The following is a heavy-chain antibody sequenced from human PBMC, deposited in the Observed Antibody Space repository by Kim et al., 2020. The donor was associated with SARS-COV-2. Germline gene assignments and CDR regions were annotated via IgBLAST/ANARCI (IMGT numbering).Heavy chain of an antibody. CDR2: IGTAGDT. Sequence: GGSLRLSCAASGFTFSSYDMHWVRQATGKGLEWVSAIGTAGDTYYPGSVKGRFTISRENAKNSLYLQMNSLRAGDTAVYYCARANSWSGYYTGAYYYNGMDVWGQGTTVTVSS. CDR3: ARANSWSGYYTGAYYYNGMDV. CDR1: GFTFSSYD. V-gene: IGHV3-13*04. J-gene: IGHJ6*02. D-gene: IGHD3-3*01.